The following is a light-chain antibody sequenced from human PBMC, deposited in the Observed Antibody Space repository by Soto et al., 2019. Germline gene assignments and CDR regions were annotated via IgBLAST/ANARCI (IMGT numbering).Light chain of an antibody. CDR2: GAP. J-gene: IGKJ2*01. CDR3: PQYQTSPPSYT. V-gene: IGKV3-20*01. CDR1: QSLTSDY. Sequence: EIVLTQSPGTLSLSPGERATLSCRASQSLTSDYLAWYQQKPGQAPRLLIYGAPSRAAGIPDRFSGSESGPDFTLTISRLEPEDFAVYYCPQYQTSPPSYTFGQGTKLEI.